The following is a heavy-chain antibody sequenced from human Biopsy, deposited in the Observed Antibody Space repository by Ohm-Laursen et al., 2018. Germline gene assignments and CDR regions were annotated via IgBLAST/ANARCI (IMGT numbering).Heavy chain of an antibody. CDR3: ARGSNEYGGLYFPH. CDR2: ISHTGYT. J-gene: IGHJ1*01. Sequence: ETLSLTCAVSGGSFTGHYWTWIRQPPGKGLEWIGHISHTGYTSYKSSLKSRVTISLDTSRKHFSLRLTSLAAADTAVYYCARGSNEYGGLYFPHWGQGTLVTVSS. V-gene: IGHV4-59*11. CDR1: GGSFTGHY. D-gene: IGHD4-23*01.